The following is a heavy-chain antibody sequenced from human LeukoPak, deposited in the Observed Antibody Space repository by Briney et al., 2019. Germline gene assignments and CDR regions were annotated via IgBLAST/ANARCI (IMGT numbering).Heavy chain of an antibody. CDR1: GGTFSSYA. CDR2: IIPIFGTA. D-gene: IGHD3-3*01. J-gene: IGHJ4*02. CDR3: ARAGDDFWSGYYVD. V-gene: IGHV1-69*05. Sequence: ASVKVSCKASGGTFSSYAISWVRQAPGQGLEWMGRIIPIFGTANYAQKFQGRVTITTDESTSTAYMELRSLRSDDTAVYYCARAGDDFWSGYYVDWGQGTLVTVSS.